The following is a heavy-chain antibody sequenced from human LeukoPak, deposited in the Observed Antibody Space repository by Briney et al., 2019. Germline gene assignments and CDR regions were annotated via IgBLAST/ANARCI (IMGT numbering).Heavy chain of an antibody. Sequence: GGSLRLSCEASGFTFSSHWMHWVRQVPGKGLVWVARIRGDENEIDYADSVKGRFTISRDNAKNSLYLQMNSLRAEDTAVYYCTTVGAPEDYWGQETLVTVSS. V-gene: IGHV3-74*01. D-gene: IGHD1-26*01. CDR1: GFTFSSHW. CDR2: IRGDENEI. J-gene: IGHJ4*02. CDR3: TTVGAPEDY.